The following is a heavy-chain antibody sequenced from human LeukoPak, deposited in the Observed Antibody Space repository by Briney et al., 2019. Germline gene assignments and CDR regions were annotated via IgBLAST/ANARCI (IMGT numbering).Heavy chain of an antibody. CDR1: GGSISSYY. CDR3: ASDPSPLGGGSPDLYRYMDV. J-gene: IGHJ6*03. V-gene: IGHV4-34*01. D-gene: IGHD1-26*01. CDR2: INHSGST. Sequence: NASETLSLTCTVSGGSISSYYWSWIRQPPGKGLEWIGEINHSGSTNYNPSLKSRVTISVDTSKNQFSLKLSSVTAADTAVYYCASDPSPLGGGSPDLYRYMDVWGKGTTVTVSS.